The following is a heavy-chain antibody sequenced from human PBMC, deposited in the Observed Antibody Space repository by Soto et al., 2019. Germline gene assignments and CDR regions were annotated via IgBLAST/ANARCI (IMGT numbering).Heavy chain of an antibody. D-gene: IGHD2-15*01. CDR3: ARDGVAAGLYLDN. V-gene: IGHV3-7*01. CDR2: INQDGSEQ. Sequence: GGSLRLSCAASGFVFRSYWMSWVRQAPGKGLEWVANINQDGSEQYYVDSVRGRFIISRDNAENSLDLQMNSLRAEDTALYYCARDGVAAGLYLDNWVQGTLVTVSS. CDR1: GFVFRSYW. J-gene: IGHJ4*02.